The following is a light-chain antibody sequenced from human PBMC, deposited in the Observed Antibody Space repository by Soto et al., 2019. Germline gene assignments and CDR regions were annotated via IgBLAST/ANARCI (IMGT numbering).Light chain of an antibody. J-gene: IGLJ2*01. CDR1: RSDVGGYNY. Sequence: QSALTQPASVSGSPGQSITISCTGTRSDVGGYNYVSWYQHHPGKAPKLMIYDVSNRPSGVSNRFSGSKSGNTASLTISGLQAEDEADYYCSSYTISSTVLFGGGTKLTVL. CDR3: SSYTISSTVL. V-gene: IGLV2-14*03. CDR2: DVS.